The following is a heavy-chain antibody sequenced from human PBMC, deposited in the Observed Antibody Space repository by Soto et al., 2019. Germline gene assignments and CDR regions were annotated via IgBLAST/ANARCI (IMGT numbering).Heavy chain of an antibody. J-gene: IGHJ5*02. CDR1: GFTFSSYS. V-gene: IGHV3-48*01. Sequence: GGSLRLSCAASGFTFSSYSMNWVRQAPGKGLEWVSYISSSSSTIYYADSVKGRFTISRDNAKNSLYLQMNSLRAEDTAVYYCARDDLEVRGVIISRFDPWGQGTLVTVSS. CDR3: ARDDLEVRGVIISRFDP. D-gene: IGHD3-10*01. CDR2: ISSSSSTI.